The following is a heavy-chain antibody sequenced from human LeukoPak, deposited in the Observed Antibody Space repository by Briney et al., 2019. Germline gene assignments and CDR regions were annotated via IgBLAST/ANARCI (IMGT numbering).Heavy chain of an antibody. J-gene: IGHJ4*02. Sequence: SETLSLTCSVSGGSISGSSYYWGWIRQPPGKGLEWIGNIYYHGSTYYNPSLKSRVIMSIDTSKNQFSLKVNSVTATDTAVYYCAKTVWSRLAAGLDSWGQGTLVTVSS. CDR2: IYYHGST. V-gene: IGHV4-39*01. D-gene: IGHD2-21*02. CDR1: GGSISGSSYY. CDR3: AKTVWSRLAAGLDS.